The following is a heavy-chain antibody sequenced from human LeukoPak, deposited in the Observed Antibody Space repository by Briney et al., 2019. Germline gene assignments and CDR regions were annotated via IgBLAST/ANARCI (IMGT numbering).Heavy chain of an antibody. CDR3: ARIQLWLRNLDY. Sequence: SETLSLTCTVSGGSISSSSYYWGWIRQPPGTGLEWIGSIYYSGSTYYNPFLKSRVTISVDTSKNQFSLKLSSVTAADTAVYYCARIQLWLRNLDYWGQGTLVTVSS. D-gene: IGHD5-18*01. CDR2: IYYSGST. J-gene: IGHJ4*02. CDR1: GGSISSSSYY. V-gene: IGHV4-39*01.